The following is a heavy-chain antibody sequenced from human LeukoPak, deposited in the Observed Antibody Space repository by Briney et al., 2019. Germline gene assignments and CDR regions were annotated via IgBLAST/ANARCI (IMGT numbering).Heavy chain of an antibody. CDR3: AKDLVAYYYDSSGHNDPMYNWFDP. V-gene: IGHV3-23*01. J-gene: IGHJ5*02. CDR1: GFTFSSYA. D-gene: IGHD3-22*01. CDR2: ISGSGGST. Sequence: PGGSLRLSCAASGFTFSSYAMSWVRQAPGKGLEWVSAISGSGGSTYYADSVKGRFTISRDNSKNTLYLQMNSLRAEDTAVYYCAKDLVAYYYDSSGHNDPMYNWFDPWGQGTLVTVSS.